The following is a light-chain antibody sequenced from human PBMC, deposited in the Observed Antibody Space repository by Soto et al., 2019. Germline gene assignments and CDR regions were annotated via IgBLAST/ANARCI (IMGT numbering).Light chain of an antibody. CDR3: CSYAGSNNVV. CDR2: EVN. Sequence: QSVLTQPPSASGSPGQSVTISCTGTSSDVGGYNYVSWYQQHPGKAPKLMIYEVNKRPSGVPDRFSGSKSGNTASLTVSGLQDEDEADYYCCSYAGSNNVVFGGGTKLTVL. V-gene: IGLV2-8*01. CDR1: SSDVGGYNY. J-gene: IGLJ2*01.